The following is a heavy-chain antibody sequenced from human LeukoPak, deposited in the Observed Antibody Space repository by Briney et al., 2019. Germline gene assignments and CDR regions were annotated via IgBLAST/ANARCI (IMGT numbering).Heavy chain of an antibody. V-gene: IGHV1-69*05. CDR3: ARDNYAGANWFDP. CDR2: IIPIFGTA. D-gene: IGHD1-7*01. CDR1: GGTFSSYA. J-gene: IGHJ5*02. Sequence: SVKVSCKASGGTFSSYAISWVRQARGQGLEWMGGIIPIFGTANYAQKFQGRVTITTDESTSTAYMELSSLRSEDTAVYYCARDNYAGANWFDPWGQGTLVTVSS.